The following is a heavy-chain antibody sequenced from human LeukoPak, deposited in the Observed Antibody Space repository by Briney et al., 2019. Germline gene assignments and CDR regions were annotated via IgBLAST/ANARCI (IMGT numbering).Heavy chain of an antibody. CDR1: GGSFSGYY. Sequence: SETLSLTCAVYGGSFSGYYWSWIRQPPGKGLEWIGEINHSGSTNYNPSLKSRVTISVDTSKNQFSLKLSSVTAADTAVYYCARHRLRSSYDYWGQGTLVTVSS. CDR3: ARHRLRSSYDY. V-gene: IGHV4-34*01. D-gene: IGHD6-13*01. J-gene: IGHJ4*02. CDR2: INHSGST.